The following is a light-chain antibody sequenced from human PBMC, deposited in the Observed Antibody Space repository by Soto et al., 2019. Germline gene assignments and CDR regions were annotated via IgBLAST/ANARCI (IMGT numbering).Light chain of an antibody. CDR2: DAS. CDR3: QQRSNWPST. Sequence: EIVLTQSPATLSLSPGERATLSCRASQSVSSYLAWYQQKPGQAPRLLIYDASNRATGIPARFSGSGSGTDFALPISSLEPEDFAVYYCQQRSNWPSTFGGGTKVEIK. V-gene: IGKV3-11*01. CDR1: QSVSSY. J-gene: IGKJ4*01.